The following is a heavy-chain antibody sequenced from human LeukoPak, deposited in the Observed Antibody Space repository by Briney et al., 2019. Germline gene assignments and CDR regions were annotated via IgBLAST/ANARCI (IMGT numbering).Heavy chain of an antibody. Sequence: SETLSLTCAVSGYSISSGYYWGWIRQPPGKGLEWIGSIYHSGRTYYNPSLKSRVTISVDTSKNQFSLKLSSVTAADTAVYYCARLSCSSTSCYFDYWGQGTLVTVSS. V-gene: IGHV4-38-2*01. CDR1: GYSISSGYY. J-gene: IGHJ4*02. D-gene: IGHD2-2*01. CDR2: IYHSGRT. CDR3: ARLSCSSTSCYFDY.